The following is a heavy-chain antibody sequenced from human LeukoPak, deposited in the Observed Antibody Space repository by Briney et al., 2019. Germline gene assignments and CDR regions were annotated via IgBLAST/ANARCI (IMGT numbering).Heavy chain of an antibody. D-gene: IGHD1-26*01. Sequence: PSETLSLTCTVSGGSISSSRYFWGWSRQPPGKGLEWIGSISYSGTTYYNPSLKSRVTISVDTSKNQFSLRLSSLTAADTAVYYCARHTEYSGGYGAFDIWGHGTMVTVSS. J-gene: IGHJ3*02. CDR2: ISYSGTT. CDR3: ARHTEYSGGYGAFDI. CDR1: GGSISSSRYF. V-gene: IGHV4-39*01.